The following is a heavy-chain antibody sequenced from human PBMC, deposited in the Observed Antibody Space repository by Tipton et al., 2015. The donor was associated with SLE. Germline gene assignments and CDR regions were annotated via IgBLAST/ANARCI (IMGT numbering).Heavy chain of an antibody. Sequence: TLSLTCSVSNGSIGSDYWTWIRQPPGKGLEWIGYKYYSGGTNSNPSLRSRVTISIDMSKNQFSLTLSSVTAADTAVYYCARPNRGVIITPDCWGQGTLVTVSS. CDR1: NGSIGSDY. CDR3: ARPNRGVIITPDC. J-gene: IGHJ4*02. CDR2: KYYSGGT. V-gene: IGHV4-59*01. D-gene: IGHD3-10*01.